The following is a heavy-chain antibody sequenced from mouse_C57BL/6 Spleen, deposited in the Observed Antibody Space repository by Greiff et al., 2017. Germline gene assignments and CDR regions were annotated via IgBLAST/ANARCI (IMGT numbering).Heavy chain of an antibody. CDR2: IRSKSNNYAT. CDR1: GFSFNTYA. V-gene: IGHV10-1*01. Sequence: EVQLVESGGGLVQPKGSLKLSCAASGFSFNTYAMNWVRQAPGKGLEWVARIRSKSNNYATYYADSVKDRFTISRDDSESMLYLQMNNLKTEDTAMYYCVRQGELRDYFDYWGQGTTLTVSS. CDR3: VRQGELRDYFDY. D-gene: IGHD1-1*01. J-gene: IGHJ2*01.